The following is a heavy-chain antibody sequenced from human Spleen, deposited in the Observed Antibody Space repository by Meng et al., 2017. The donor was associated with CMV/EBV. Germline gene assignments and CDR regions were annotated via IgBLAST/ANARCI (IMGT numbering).Heavy chain of an antibody. CDR1: GYTFTSDG. CDR3: ARDRGVIGQRYFDY. Sequence: SGYTFTSDGISWVRQAPGQGREWMGWISAYNGNTNYAQKLQGRVNMTTDTSTSTAYMELRSLRSDDTAVYYCARDRGVIGQRYFDYWGQGTLVTVSS. D-gene: IGHD3-10*01. V-gene: IGHV1-18*01. J-gene: IGHJ4*02. CDR2: ISAYNGNT.